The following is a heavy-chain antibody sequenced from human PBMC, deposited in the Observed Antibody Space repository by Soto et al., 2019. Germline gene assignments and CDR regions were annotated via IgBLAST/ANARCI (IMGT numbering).Heavy chain of an antibody. CDR3: VREGCSGGSCYSGYNLGIDY. J-gene: IGHJ4*02. V-gene: IGHV4-61*01. Sequence: SETLSLTCTVSGGSVGSGYYYWSWIRQPPGKGLEWIGYIYYSGSTNCNPSLKSRVTISADTSKNQFSLKLSSVTAADTAVYYCVREGCSGGSCYSGYNLGIDYWGQGTLVTVFS. CDR1: GGSVGSGYYY. CDR2: IYYSGST. D-gene: IGHD2-15*01.